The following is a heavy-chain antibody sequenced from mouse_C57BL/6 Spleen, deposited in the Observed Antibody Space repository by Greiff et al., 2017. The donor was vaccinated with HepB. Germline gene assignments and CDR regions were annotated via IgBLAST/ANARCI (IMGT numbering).Heavy chain of an antibody. D-gene: IGHD1-1*01. CDR1: GYTFTSYW. V-gene: IGHV1-72*01. J-gene: IGHJ1*03. CDR3: ARSLDYYGSPYWYFDV. CDR2: IDPNSGGT. Sequence: QVHVKQPGAELVKPGASVKLSCKASGYTFTSYWMHWVKQRPGRGLEWIGRIDPNSGGTKYNEKFKSKATLTVDKPSSTAYMQLSSLASEDSAVYYCARSLDYYGSPYWYFDVWGTGTTVTVSS.